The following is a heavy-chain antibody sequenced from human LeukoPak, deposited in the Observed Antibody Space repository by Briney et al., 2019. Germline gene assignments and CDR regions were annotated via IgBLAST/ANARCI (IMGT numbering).Heavy chain of an antibody. CDR3: ARVPYYYDSSGSDY. CDR2: IYYSGST. CDR1: GYSISRVYY. J-gene: IGHJ4*02. Sequence: SETLSLTCTVSGYSISRVYYWIWIRQPPGKGREWIGYIYYSGSTYYNPSLKSRVTISVDTSKNQFSLKLSSVTAADTAVYYCARVPYYYDSSGSDYWGQGTLVTVSS. D-gene: IGHD3-22*01. V-gene: IGHV4-30-4*08.